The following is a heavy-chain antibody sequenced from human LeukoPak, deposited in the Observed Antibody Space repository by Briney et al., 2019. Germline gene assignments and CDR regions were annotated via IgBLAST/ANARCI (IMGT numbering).Heavy chain of an antibody. V-gene: IGHV1-2*06. CDR2: ITPNSGGT. D-gene: IGHD6-6*01. CDR1: GYTFTGYY. CDR3: EDGIRDSSYAVLDWFDP. J-gene: IGHJ5*02. Sequence: ASVKVSCKASGYTFTGYYMHWVRQSPGQGLEWMGPITPNSGGTNYAQKFQGRVTMTRDTSISTAYMELSRLRSDDTALFQAEDGIRDSSYAVLDWFDPWGQGTLVTVSS.